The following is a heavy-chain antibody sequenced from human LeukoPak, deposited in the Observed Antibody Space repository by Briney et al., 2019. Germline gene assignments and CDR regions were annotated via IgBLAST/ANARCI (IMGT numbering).Heavy chain of an antibody. J-gene: IGHJ4*02. CDR2: INSDDTIT. CDR3: ARDGGMVGYQDY. D-gene: IGHD5-12*01. Sequence: PGGSLRLSRVASGFTFSDYWFHWVRQVPGKGPVWVSRINSDDTITNYAGFVMGRFTISRDNAKNTVYLQMNSLRAEDTAIYYCARDGGMVGYQDYWGQGTLVTVSS. V-gene: IGHV3-74*01. CDR1: GFTFSDYW.